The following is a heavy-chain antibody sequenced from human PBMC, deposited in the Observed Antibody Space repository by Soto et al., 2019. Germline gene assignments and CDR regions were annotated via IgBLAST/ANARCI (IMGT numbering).Heavy chain of an antibody. CDR1: GGYISSGGYY. D-gene: IGHD2-2*02. Sequence: PSETLSLTCTVSGGYISSGGYYWSWVRQQPGKGLEWIGYIYYSGTTEYNPSLESRVAISLDPSKRHFSLRMNSVTAADTAVYYCARVTIPWYYFDTWGQGTLVTVSS. V-gene: IGHV4-31*03. J-gene: IGHJ4*02. CDR2: IYYSGTT. CDR3: ARVTIPWYYFDT.